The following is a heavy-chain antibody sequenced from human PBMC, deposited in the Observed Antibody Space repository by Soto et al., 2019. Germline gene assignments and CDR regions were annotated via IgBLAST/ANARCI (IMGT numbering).Heavy chain of an antibody. V-gene: IGHV4-31*03. CDR2: IYYSGST. D-gene: IGHD2-2*01. J-gene: IGHJ5*02. Sequence: TLSLAFTVSGGSISSGGYYWSWIRQHPGKGLEWIGYIYYSGSTYYNPPLKSRVTISVDTSKNQFSLKLSSVTAADTAVYYCASWGPLREVPAATDVDIGWFDPWGQGTLVTVSS. CDR3: ASWGPLREVPAATDVDIGWFDP. CDR1: GGSISSGGYY.